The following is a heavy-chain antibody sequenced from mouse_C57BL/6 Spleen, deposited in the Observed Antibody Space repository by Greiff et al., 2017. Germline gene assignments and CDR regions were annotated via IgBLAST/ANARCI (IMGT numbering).Heavy chain of an antibody. J-gene: IGHJ1*03. D-gene: IGHD1-1*01. V-gene: IGHV1-9*01. CDR3: ARPITTVVATDWYFDV. CDR2: ILPGSGST. Sequence: VKLMESGAELMKPGASVKLSCKATGYTFTGYWIEWVKQRPGHGLEWIGEILPGSGSTNYNEKFKGKATFTADTSSNTAYMQLSSLTTEDSAIYYCARPITTVVATDWYFDVWGTGTTVTVSS. CDR1: GYTFTGYW.